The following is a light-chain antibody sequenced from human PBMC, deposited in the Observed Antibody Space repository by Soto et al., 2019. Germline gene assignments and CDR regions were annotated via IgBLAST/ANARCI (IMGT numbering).Light chain of an antibody. CDR3: QYYGSPPRT. CDR1: QSIASYY. J-gene: IGKJ4*01. Sequence: EIVLTQSPGTLYLSPGERDTLYCRAIQSIASYYLAWYQQTPGQAPRLLLYSASYRATEIPDTFGGGGSGTDFTLPISRLEPEDFAVYFCQYYGSPPRTFSGGTKVEIK. V-gene: IGKV3-20*01. CDR2: SAS.